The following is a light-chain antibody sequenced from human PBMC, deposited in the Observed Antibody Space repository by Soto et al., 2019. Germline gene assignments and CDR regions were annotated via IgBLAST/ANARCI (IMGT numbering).Light chain of an antibody. Sequence: EIVLTQSPATLSSFPGDRVTLSCRASQAVNTRLAWYQHKPGQAPRLLIYLASNRAAGVPARFGGSGSGTDFTLTISNLEPEDFAVYYCHQRQSWPRTFGQGTKVDIK. CDR1: QAVNTR. V-gene: IGKV3-11*01. CDR2: LAS. J-gene: IGKJ1*01. CDR3: HQRQSWPRT.